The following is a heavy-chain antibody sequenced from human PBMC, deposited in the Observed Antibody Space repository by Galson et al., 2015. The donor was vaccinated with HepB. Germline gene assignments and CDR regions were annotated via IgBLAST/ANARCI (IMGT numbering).Heavy chain of an antibody. CDR3: AKDVSSCNSISCYRGFDY. Sequence: SLRLSCAASGFTSSGYAMNWVRQAPGKGLEWVSVISASGTATYYADSVRGRFTISRDKSKNMVYLQMIFLRVEDTAIYYCAKDVSSCNSISCYRGFDYWGRGTLVTVSS. J-gene: IGHJ4*02. V-gene: IGHV3-23*01. CDR1: GFTSSGYA. CDR2: ISASGTAT. D-gene: IGHD2-2*01.